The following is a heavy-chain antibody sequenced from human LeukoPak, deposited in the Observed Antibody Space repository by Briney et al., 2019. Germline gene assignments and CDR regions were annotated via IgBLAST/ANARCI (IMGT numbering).Heavy chain of an antibody. Sequence: ASVKVSCKASGYTFTGVYIHWARQAPGQGLEWMAWINPQSGATNYAQKFKGRVTTTRDMSISTAYMEVTSLRSDDTAVYYCARGGDDSSLYYAYWDQGTLVTVSS. J-gene: IGHJ4*02. CDR3: ARGGDDSSLYYAY. CDR2: INPQSGAT. CDR1: GYTFTGVY. V-gene: IGHV1-2*02. D-gene: IGHD3-22*01.